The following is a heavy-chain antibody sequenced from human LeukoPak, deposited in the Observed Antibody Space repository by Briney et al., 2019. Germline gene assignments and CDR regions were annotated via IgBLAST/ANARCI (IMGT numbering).Heavy chain of an antibody. D-gene: IGHD6-13*01. CDR1: GFTFSSYT. CDR3: ARDGGSSWYFDY. J-gene: IGHJ4*02. Sequence: GGSLRLSCATSGFTFSSYTMNWVRQAPGKGLEWVSSISSSSTYIYYADSMKGRFTISRDNAKNSLYLQMNSLRAEDTAVYYCARDGGSSWYFDYWGQGTLATVSS. V-gene: IGHV3-21*01. CDR2: ISSSSTYI.